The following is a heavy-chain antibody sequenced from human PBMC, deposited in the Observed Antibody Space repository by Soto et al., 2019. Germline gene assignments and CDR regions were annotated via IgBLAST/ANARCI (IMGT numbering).Heavy chain of an antibody. CDR1: GYTLTELS. Sequence: GASVKVSCKVYGYTLTELSMHWVRQAPGKGLERMGGFDPEDGETIYAQKFQGRVTMTEDTSTDTAYMELSSLRSEDTAVYYCATRGNTRSSYYSYGMDVWGQGTTVTVSS. V-gene: IGHV1-24*01. D-gene: IGHD2-2*02. CDR3: ATRGNTRSSYYSYGMDV. J-gene: IGHJ6*02. CDR2: FDPEDGET.